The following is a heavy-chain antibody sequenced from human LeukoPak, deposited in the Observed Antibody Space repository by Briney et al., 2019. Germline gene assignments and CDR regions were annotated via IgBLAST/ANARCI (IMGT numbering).Heavy chain of an antibody. CDR2: VYYSGIT. CDR1: GGSITNNNYY. CDR3: AREWQYQFDF. D-gene: IGHD4-11*01. J-gene: IGHJ5*01. V-gene: IGHV4-39*07. Sequence: PSEPLSLTCTVSGGSITNNNYYWAWIRPPPGEGVEWIGSVYYSGITYYTPSLKSRVSISVYTSKNHFSLKVTSVTAADTAVYYCAREWQYQFDFWGQGSLVTISS.